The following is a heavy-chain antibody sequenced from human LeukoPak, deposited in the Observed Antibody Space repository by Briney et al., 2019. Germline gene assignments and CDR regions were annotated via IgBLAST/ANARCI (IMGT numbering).Heavy chain of an antibody. J-gene: IGHJ3*02. CDR1: GFTFSSYA. CDR3: ARDPSVEMATIVAFDI. V-gene: IGHV3-30*04. D-gene: IGHD5-24*01. CDR2: ISYDGSNK. Sequence: GGSLRLSCAASGFTFSSYAMHWVRQAPGKGLEWVAVISYDGSNKYYADSVKGRFTISRDNSKNALYLQMNSLRAEDTAVYYCARDPSVEMATIVAFDIWGQGTMVTVSS.